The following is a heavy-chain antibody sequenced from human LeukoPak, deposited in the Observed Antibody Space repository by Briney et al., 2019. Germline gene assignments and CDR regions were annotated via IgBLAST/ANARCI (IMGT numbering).Heavy chain of an antibody. CDR3: VRVEVRGYSYGPTYFYHMHV. CDR1: GYAFSGYY. V-gene: IGHV1-2*02. J-gene: IGHJ6*03. D-gene: IGHD5-18*01. CDR2: IIPDSGGT. Sequence: PSASVKVSCKASGYAFSGYYIHWVRQAPGQGLEWMGWIIPDSGGTNYAQKFQGRVTMTRDTSINTAYMELSSLRSDDTAVYYCVRVEVRGYSYGPTYFYHMHVWGKGTTVTVSS.